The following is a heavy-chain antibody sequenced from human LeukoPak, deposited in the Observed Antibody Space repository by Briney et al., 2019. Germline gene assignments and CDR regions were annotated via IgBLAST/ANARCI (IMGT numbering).Heavy chain of an antibody. D-gene: IGHD6-13*01. Sequence: GGSLRLSCAASGFPFSNALMSWVRQAPGKGLEWVGRIKSKTDGGTTDYAAPVKGRFTISRDDTKNTLYLQMSSLKTEDTAVYFCTALAAAVSSWYYYMDVWGKGTTVTVSS. CDR3: TALAAAVSSWYYYMDV. V-gene: IGHV3-15*01. CDR2: IKSKTDGGTT. J-gene: IGHJ6*03. CDR1: GFPFSNAL.